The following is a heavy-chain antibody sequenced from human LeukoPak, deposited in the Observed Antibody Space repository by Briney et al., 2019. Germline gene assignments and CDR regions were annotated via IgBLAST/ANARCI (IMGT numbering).Heavy chain of an antibody. Sequence: PSETLSLTCTVSGGSISSSSYYWGWIRQPPGKGLEWIGSIYYSGSTYYNPSLKSRVTISVDTSKNQFSLKLSSVTAADTAVYYCAQGDYYDSSGYYDWGRGTLVTVSS. V-gene: IGHV4-39*01. CDR3: AQGDYYDSSGYYD. J-gene: IGHJ4*02. CDR1: GGSISSSSYY. CDR2: IYYSGST. D-gene: IGHD3-22*01.